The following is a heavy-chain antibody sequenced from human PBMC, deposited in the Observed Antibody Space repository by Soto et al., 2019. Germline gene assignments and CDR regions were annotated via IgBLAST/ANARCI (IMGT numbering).Heavy chain of an antibody. V-gene: IGHV3-21*06. Sequence: PGGSLRLSCAASGFTFSSYSMNWVRQAPGKGLEWVSSISSSSSNIYYADSVKGRFTISRDNAQNSLYLQMNSLRAEDTAIYYCASPLKNGDYFDYWGQGTLVTVSS. CDR3: ASPLKNGDYFDY. J-gene: IGHJ4*02. CDR2: ISSSSSNI. CDR1: GFTFSSYS. D-gene: IGHD4-17*01.